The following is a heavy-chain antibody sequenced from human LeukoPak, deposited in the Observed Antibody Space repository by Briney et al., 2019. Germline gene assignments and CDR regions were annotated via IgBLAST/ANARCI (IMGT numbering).Heavy chain of an antibody. CDR2: INPNIGGT. Sequence: ASVKVSCKASGYTFTGYYMHWVRQAPGQGLEWMGWINPNIGGTNYAQKFQGRVTMTRDTSISTAYMELSRLRSDDTAVYYCAREVENVDIVATISGNNWFDPWGQGTLVTVSS. V-gene: IGHV1-2*02. D-gene: IGHD5-12*01. CDR3: AREVENVDIVATISGNNWFDP. J-gene: IGHJ5*02. CDR1: GYTFTGYY.